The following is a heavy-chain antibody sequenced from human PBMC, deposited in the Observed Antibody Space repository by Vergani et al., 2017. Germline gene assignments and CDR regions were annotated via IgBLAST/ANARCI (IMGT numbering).Heavy chain of an antibody. CDR1: GGSISSGSYY. V-gene: IGHV4-61*02. Sequence: QVQLQESGPGLVKPSQTLSLTCTVSGGSISSGSYYWSWIRQPAGKGLEWIGRIYTSGSTNYNPSLKSRVTISVDTSKNQFSLKLSSVTAADTAVYYCARDYYDSSGYYGGGFDYWGQGTLVTVSS. D-gene: IGHD3-22*01. J-gene: IGHJ4*02. CDR3: ARDYYDSSGYYGGGFDY. CDR2: IYTSGST.